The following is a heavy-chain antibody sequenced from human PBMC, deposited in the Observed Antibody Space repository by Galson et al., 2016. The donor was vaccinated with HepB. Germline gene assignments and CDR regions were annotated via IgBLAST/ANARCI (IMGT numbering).Heavy chain of an antibody. J-gene: IGHJ6*01. CDR1: GFTFSSYW. CDR2: TNQDGSEN. Sequence: SLRLSCAASGFTFSSYWMNWVRQAPGKGLEWVANTNQDGSENYYVDSVKGRFIISRDNAKNSLYLQMNSLRTEDTAVYYCARGRKYYDFWSGNYLNYYGLDSLGQGTAVTVSS. CDR3: ARGRKYYDFWSGNYLNYYGLDS. V-gene: IGHV3-7*04. D-gene: IGHD3-3*01.